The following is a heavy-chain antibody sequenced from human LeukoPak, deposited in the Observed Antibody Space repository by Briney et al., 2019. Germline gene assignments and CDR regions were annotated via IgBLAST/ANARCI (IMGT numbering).Heavy chain of an antibody. CDR1: GWSFNDYY. J-gene: IGHJ5*02. D-gene: IGHD1-1*01. Sequence: SETLSLTCAVYGWSFNDYYWNWIRQPPGKGLEWIGEINARGDTNYNPSLKSRVTISVDTSKKQFSLSLTSLIAADTALYYWARGQVTTAGGYNWFDPWGQGTLVTVSS. CDR2: INARGDT. CDR3: ARGQVTTAGGYNWFDP. V-gene: IGHV4-34*01.